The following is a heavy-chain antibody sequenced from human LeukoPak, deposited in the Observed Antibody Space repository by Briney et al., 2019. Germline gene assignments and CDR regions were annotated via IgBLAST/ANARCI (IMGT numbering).Heavy chain of an antibody. V-gene: IGHV3-21*01. CDR3: ARDPSYCYDSSGYSSFDY. D-gene: IGHD3-22*01. CDR2: ISSSSSYI. CDR1: GFTFSSYS. Sequence: GGSLRLSCAASGFTFSSYSMNWVRQAPGKGLEWVSSISSSSSYIYYADSVKGRFTISRDNAKNSLYLQMNSLRAEDTAVYYCARDPSYCYDSSGYSSFDYWGQGTLVTVSS. J-gene: IGHJ4*02.